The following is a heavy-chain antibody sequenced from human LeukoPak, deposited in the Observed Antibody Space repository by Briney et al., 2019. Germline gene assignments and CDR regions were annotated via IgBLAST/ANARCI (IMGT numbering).Heavy chain of an antibody. D-gene: IGHD3-22*01. CDR1: GGSISSSSYY. CDR2: IYYSEST. J-gene: IGHJ4*02. Sequence: SETLSLTCTVFGGSISSSSYYWGWIRQPPGKGLEWIGSIYYSESTYYNPSLKSRVTISVDTSKNQFSLKLSSVTAADTAVYYCARRSYYDSSGIFGYWGQGTLVTVSS. V-gene: IGHV4-39*01. CDR3: ARRSYYDSSGIFGY.